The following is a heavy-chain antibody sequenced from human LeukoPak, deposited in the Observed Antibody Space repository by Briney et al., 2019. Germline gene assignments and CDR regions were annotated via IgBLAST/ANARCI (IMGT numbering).Heavy chain of an antibody. J-gene: IGHJ5*02. CDR1: GFTFSTYA. CDR3: ARDGRRYNWFDP. V-gene: IGHV3-48*02. Sequence: GGSLRLSCAASGFTFSTYAMSWVRQAPGKGLEWVSYISSSSTIYYADSVKGRFTISRDNAKNSLYLQMNSLRDEDTAVYYCARDGRRYNWFDPWGQGTLVTVSS. CDR2: ISSSSTI.